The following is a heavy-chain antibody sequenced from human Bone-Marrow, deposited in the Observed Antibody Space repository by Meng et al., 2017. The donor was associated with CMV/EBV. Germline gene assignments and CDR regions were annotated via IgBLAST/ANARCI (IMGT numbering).Heavy chain of an antibody. CDR3: ATDGWAVLGVAHDY. CDR2: IISKSDGGTT. Sequence: GESLKISCAASGFTFTNAWMSWVRQAPGKGLEWVGRIISKSDGGTTDYAATVKGRFTISRDDSENTLHLQMNSLKTEDTAVYYCATDGWAVLGVAHDYWGQGTLVTVSS. J-gene: IGHJ4*02. D-gene: IGHD3-3*01. V-gene: IGHV3-15*01. CDR1: GFTFTNAW.